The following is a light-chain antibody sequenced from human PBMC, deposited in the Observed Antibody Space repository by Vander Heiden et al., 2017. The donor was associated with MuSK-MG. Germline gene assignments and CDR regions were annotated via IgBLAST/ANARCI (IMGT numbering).Light chain of an antibody. V-gene: IGLV2-14*01. Sequence: QSALTQPASVAGSPGRAIIISCTGTSSDVGGYNYVSWYQQHPGKAPKLMIYDVSNRPSGVSNRFSCSKSGNTASLTISGLQAEDEADYYCSSYTSSRGVFGGGTKLTVL. CDR3: SSYTSSRGV. CDR2: DVS. J-gene: IGLJ3*02. CDR1: SSDVGGYNY.